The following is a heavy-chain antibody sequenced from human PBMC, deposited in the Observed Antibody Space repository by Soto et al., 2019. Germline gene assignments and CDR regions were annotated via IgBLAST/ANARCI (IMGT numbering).Heavy chain of an antibody. CDR2: ISSSGSTI. Sequence: QPGGSLRLSCAASGFTFSSYEMNWVRQAPGKGLEWVSYISSSGSTIYYADSVKGRFTISRDSAKNSLYLQMNSLRAEDTAVYYCARDFRVPRGPYYYYYGMDVWGQGTTVTVSS. J-gene: IGHJ6*02. CDR3: ARDFRVPRGPYYYYYGMDV. V-gene: IGHV3-48*03. CDR1: GFTFSSYE. D-gene: IGHD3-10*01.